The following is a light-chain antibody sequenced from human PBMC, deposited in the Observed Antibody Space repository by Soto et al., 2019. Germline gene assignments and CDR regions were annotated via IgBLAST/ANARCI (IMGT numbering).Light chain of an antibody. CDR2: SAS. V-gene: IGKV3-15*01. CDR1: QSFSSN. J-gene: IGKJ1*01. Sequence: EIVMTQSPATLSVSPGERATLSCRASQSFSSNLAWYQQKPGQAPRLLIYSASTRATGFPARFSGSGSGTEFTLTISSLQSEDFAVYYCLQYENWPWTFGQGTKVEIK. CDR3: LQYENWPWT.